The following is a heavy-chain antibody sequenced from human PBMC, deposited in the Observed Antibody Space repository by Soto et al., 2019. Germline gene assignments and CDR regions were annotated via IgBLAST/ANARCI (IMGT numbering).Heavy chain of an antibody. Sequence: VPLQESGPGLVKPSGTLSLTCAVSGGSISSRDWWSWVRQPPGKGLEWIGEIQLRGSTNYNPSLKTRVILSVDRPKNQFSLKLTSVTAADTAVYYCARNGNYYVDHWGQGTLVTVSS. CDR3: ARNGNYYVDH. V-gene: IGHV4-4*02. CDR2: IQLRGST. CDR1: GGSISSRDW. J-gene: IGHJ4*02. D-gene: IGHD4-17*01.